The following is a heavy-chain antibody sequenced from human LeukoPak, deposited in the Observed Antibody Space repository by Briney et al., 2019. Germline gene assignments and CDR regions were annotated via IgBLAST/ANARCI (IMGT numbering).Heavy chain of an antibody. D-gene: IGHD6-13*01. CDR3: ARVWSSSWSKEAPYYFDY. J-gene: IGHJ4*02. CDR1: GVSFSGYY. Sequence: PSETLSLTCGVYGVSFSGYYWSWIRQPPGKGLEWIGYIYYSGSTNYNPSLKSRVTISVDTSKDQFSLKLSSVTAADTAVYYCARVWSSSWSKEAPYYFDYWGQGALVTVSS. CDR2: IYYSGST. V-gene: IGHV4-59*01.